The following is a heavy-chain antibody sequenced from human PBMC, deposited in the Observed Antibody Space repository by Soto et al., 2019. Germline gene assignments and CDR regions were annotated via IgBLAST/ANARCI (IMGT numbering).Heavy chain of an antibody. CDR2: ISAGGDST. J-gene: IGHJ3*02. D-gene: IGHD2-15*01. Sequence: EVQLLESGGGLVQPGGSLRLSCAASGFTFSSYAMSWVRQAPGKGLECVSTISAGGDSTYSADSVKGRFTISRDNSKNTLYLQMNSLRAEDTAIYYCAKACGSTMVALLIDAVDIWGQGTMVTVSP. V-gene: IGHV3-23*01. CDR1: GFTFSSYA. CDR3: AKACGSTMVALLIDAVDI.